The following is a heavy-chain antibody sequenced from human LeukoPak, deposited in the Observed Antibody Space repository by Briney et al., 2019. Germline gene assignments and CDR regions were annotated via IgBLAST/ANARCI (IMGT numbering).Heavy chain of an antibody. J-gene: IGHJ3*02. Sequence: GGSLRLSCAASGFTFSNYAMHWVRQAPGKGLEWVAVISNDGSKKDYADSVKGRFTISRDNSKNTLYLQMNSLRAEDTAVYYCARARSSYGYGDAFDIWGQGTMVTVSS. CDR1: GFTFSNYA. V-gene: IGHV3-30*04. CDR3: ARARSSYGYGDAFDI. CDR2: ISNDGSKK. D-gene: IGHD5-18*01.